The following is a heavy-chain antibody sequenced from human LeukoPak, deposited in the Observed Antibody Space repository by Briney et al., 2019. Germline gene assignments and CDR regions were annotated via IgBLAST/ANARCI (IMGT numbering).Heavy chain of an antibody. D-gene: IGHD6-13*01. CDR1: GGSISSYY. Sequence: SETLSLTCTVSGGSISSYYWSWIRQPAGKGLEWIGRIYTSGSTNYNPSLKSRVTMSVDTSKNQFSLKLSSVTAADTAVYYCARVGPSSSSRSLYYFDYWGQGTLVTVSS. CDR3: ARVGPSSSSRSLYYFDY. V-gene: IGHV4-4*07. J-gene: IGHJ4*02. CDR2: IYTSGST.